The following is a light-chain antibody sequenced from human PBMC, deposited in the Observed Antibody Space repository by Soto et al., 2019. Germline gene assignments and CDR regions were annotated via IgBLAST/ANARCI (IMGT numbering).Light chain of an antibody. CDR2: ATS. V-gene: IGKV1D-12*01. J-gene: IGKJ4*01. CDR1: QGIYSR. CDR3: QQTDDFPLT. Sequence: DLQMTQSPSSVSASVGDTVTITCRASQGIYSRLAWYQQKPGKAPGLLIYATSTLQNGVPSRFSGSGFGTDFTLSISSLQPEDSASYFCQQTDDFPLTFGGGTKVDIK.